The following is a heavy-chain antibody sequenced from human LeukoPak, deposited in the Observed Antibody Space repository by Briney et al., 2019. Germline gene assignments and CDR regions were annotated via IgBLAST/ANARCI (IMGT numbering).Heavy chain of an antibody. V-gene: IGHV3-23*01. CDR2: ISGSGGST. Sequence: GGSLRLSCAASGFTFSSYAMSWVHQAPGKGLEWVSAISGSGGSTYYADSVRGRFTISRDNSKNTLYLQMNSLRVDDTARYYCARDTSSYPQFDDWGQGTLVTVSS. CDR1: GFTFSSYA. CDR3: ARDTSSYPQFDD. J-gene: IGHJ4*02. D-gene: IGHD3-16*02.